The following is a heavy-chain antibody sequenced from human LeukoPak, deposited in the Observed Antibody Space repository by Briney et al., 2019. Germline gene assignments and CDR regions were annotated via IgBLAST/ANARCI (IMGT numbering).Heavy chain of an antibody. CDR3: ARDLSSSGYPYYYYYMDV. V-gene: IGHV3-48*03. Sequence: SGGSLRLSCAASGFSFSSYGMKWVRQAPGKGLEWISSSSNIIDYADSVKGRFTISRDNATHSLYLQMNSLRAEDTAVYYCARDLSSSGYPYYYYYMDVWGKGTTVTVSS. D-gene: IGHD3-22*01. CDR1: GFSFSSYG. J-gene: IGHJ6*03. CDR2: SSSSNII.